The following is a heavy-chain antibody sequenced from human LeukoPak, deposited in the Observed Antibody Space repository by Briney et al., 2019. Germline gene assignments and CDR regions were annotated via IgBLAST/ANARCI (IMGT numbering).Heavy chain of an antibody. D-gene: IGHD2-2*03. V-gene: IGHV1-2*02. CDR1: GYTFTGYY. J-gene: IGHJ5*02. CDR2: INPNSGGT. CDR3: ASGVGYCSSTSCYGGVNWLDP. Sequence: ASVKVSCKASGYTFTGYYMHWVRQAPGQGLEWMGWINPNSGGTNYAQKFQGRVTMTRDTSISTAYMELSRLRSDDTAVYYCASGVGYCSSTSCYGGVNWLDPWGQGTLVTVSS.